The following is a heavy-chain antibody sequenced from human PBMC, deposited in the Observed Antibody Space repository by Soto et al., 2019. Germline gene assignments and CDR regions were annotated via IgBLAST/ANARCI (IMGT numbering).Heavy chain of an antibody. V-gene: IGHV3-9*01. CDR3: TRERVHSSYYLMGIGIDAFNV. CDR1: GFAFDNYA. Sequence: EMQLVESGGDWVQPGRSLRLSCAASGFAFDNYAMHWVRQAPGKGLEWVSGISWNSGNTGYADSVKGRFTISRDNAKKSLYLQMNSLRPEDTALYYCTRERVHSSYYLMGIGIDAFNVWGQGTMVTVSS. J-gene: IGHJ3*01. D-gene: IGHD3-22*01. CDR2: ISWNSGNT.